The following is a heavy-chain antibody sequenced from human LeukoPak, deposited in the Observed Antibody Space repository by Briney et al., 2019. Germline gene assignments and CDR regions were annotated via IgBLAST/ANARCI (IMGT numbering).Heavy chain of an antibody. J-gene: IGHJ4*02. CDR2: IHTGGSV. CDR1: GVSVSGFY. Sequence: ETLSLTCTVSGVSVSGFYWNWIRQPPHKGLEWVGYIHTGGSVSSNPSLRSRLTFSIDTSKSQVSLRLSSVTATDTAVYYCARRRGNFGEGEFDYWGQGTPVTVST. CDR3: ARRRGNFGEGEFDY. D-gene: IGHD3-16*01. V-gene: IGHV4-4*08.